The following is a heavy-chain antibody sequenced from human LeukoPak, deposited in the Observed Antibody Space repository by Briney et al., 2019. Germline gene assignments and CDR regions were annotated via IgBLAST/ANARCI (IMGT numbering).Heavy chain of an antibody. Sequence: SETLSLTCTVSGGSISSYYWSWIRQPPGKGLEWIGYIYYSGSTNYNPSLKSRVTISVDTSKNQFSLKLSSVTAADTAVYYCARADYGGNSGFDYWGQGTLVTVSS. CDR2: IYYSGST. D-gene: IGHD4-23*01. V-gene: IGHV4-59*01. J-gene: IGHJ4*02. CDR3: ARADYGGNSGFDY. CDR1: GGSISSYY.